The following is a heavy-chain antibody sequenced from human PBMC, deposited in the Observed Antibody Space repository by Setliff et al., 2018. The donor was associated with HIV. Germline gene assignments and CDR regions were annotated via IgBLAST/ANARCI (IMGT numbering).Heavy chain of an antibody. CDR3: ARDRCNSVACYLYNWFDP. CDR1: GYTFTNHL. Sequence: ASVKVSCKASGYTFTNHLLYWVRQAPGQRLEWMGWINADNGNTRYSQIFRDRVTFTRDTSADTVYMEVSSLRSEDTAVYYCARDRCNSVACYLYNWFDPWGQGTLVTVSS. CDR2: INADNGNT. V-gene: IGHV1-3*01. J-gene: IGHJ5*02. D-gene: IGHD2-2*01.